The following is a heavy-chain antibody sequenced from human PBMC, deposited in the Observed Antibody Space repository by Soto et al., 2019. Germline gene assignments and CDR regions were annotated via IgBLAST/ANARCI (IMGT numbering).Heavy chain of an antibody. J-gene: IGHJ4*02. CDR1: GYTFTGYY. CDR3: ASGVLMVYARKYFDY. D-gene: IGHD2-8*01. Sequence: VASVKVSCKASGYTFTGYYMHWVRQAPGQGLEWMGWINPNSGGTNYAQKFQGRVTMTRDTSISTAYMELSRLRSDDTAVYYCASGVLMVYARKYFDYWGQGTLVTVSS. CDR2: INPNSGGT. V-gene: IGHV1-2*02.